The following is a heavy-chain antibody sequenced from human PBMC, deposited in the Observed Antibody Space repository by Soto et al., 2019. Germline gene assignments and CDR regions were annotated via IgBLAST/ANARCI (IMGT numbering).Heavy chain of an antibody. J-gene: IGHJ4*02. CDR1: GYTFTGYY. D-gene: IGHD3-22*01. CDR2: INPNSGGT. Sequence: ASVKVSCKASGYTFTGYYMHWVRQAPGQGLEWMGWINPNSGGTSYAQKLQGGVTMTRDTSISTAYMELSRLRSDDTAVYYCARGLLPDYWGQGTLVTVSS. CDR3: ARGLLPDY. V-gene: IGHV1-2*02.